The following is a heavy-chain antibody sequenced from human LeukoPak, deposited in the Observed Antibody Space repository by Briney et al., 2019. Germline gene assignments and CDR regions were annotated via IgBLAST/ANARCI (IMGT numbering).Heavy chain of an antibody. CDR2: ISYDGSNK. CDR1: GFTFSNYP. CDR3: AREGVQWLVNDAFDM. J-gene: IGHJ3*02. V-gene: IGHV3-30*04. Sequence: PGGSLRLSCAASGFTFSNYPMHWVRQAPGKGLERVAVISYDGSNKYFADSVKGRFTISRDNSKNTLYLQMNSLSAEDTAVYYCAREGVQWLVNDAFDMWGQGTMVTVSS. D-gene: IGHD6-19*01.